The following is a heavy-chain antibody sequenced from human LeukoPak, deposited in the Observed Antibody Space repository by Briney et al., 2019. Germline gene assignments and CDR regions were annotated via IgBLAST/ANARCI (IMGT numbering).Heavy chain of an antibody. CDR3: AREEYSSGWYDY. CDR1: GGSIGPYY. J-gene: IGHJ4*02. V-gene: IGHV4-4*07. Sequence: SETLSLTCIISGGSIGPYYWSWIRQAAGKGPEWIGRIYTTGTADYNPSLKGRVFLSVDTSKNQFSLKVTSVTAADTAVYYCAREEYSSGWYDYWGQGTLVTVSS. D-gene: IGHD6-19*01. CDR2: IYTTGTA.